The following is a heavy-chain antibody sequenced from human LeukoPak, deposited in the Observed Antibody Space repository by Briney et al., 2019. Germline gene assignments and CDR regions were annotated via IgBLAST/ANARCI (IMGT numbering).Heavy chain of an antibody. CDR1: GYPFTNYD. V-gene: IGHV1-18*01. D-gene: IGHD5-24*01. CDR3: ARDRRGPWRAFDI. CDR2: ISAYNGNT. Sequence: GASVKVSCKASGYPFTNYDINWVRQATGQGLEWMGWISAYNGNTNYAQKLQGRVTMTTDTSTSTAYMELRSLRSDDTAVYYCARDRRGPWRAFDIWGQGTMVTVSS. J-gene: IGHJ3*02.